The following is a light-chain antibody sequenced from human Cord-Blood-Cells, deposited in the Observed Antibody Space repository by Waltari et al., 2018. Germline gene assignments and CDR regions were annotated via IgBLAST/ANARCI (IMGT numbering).Light chain of an antibody. CDR1: SSCVGGYNY. V-gene: IGLV2-14*01. CDR2: EVS. J-gene: IGLJ1*01. CDR3: SSYTSSSTYV. Sequence: QSALTQPASVSGSPGQSITISCTGTSSCVGGYNYVSWYQQHPGKAPKLMIYEVSNRPSGVSNRFSGSKSGNTASLTISGLQAEDEADYYCSSYTSSSTYVLGSGTKVTVL.